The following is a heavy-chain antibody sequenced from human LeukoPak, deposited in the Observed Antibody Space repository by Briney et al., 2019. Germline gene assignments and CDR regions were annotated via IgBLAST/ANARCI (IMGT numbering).Heavy chain of an antibody. Sequence: PSEILSLTCAVYGGSFSGYYWSWIRQPPGKGLEWIGEINHSGSTNYNPSLKSRVTISVDTSKNQFSLKLSSVTAADTAVYYCARGVVLRYFDWLKRSNWFDPWGQGTLVTVSS. V-gene: IGHV4-34*01. CDR1: GGSFSGYY. J-gene: IGHJ5*02. D-gene: IGHD3-9*01. CDR2: INHSGST. CDR3: ARGVVLRYFDWLKRSNWFDP.